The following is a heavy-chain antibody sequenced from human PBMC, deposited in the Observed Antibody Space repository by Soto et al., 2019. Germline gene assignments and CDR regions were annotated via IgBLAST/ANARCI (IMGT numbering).Heavy chain of an antibody. J-gene: IGHJ4*02. D-gene: IGHD6-19*01. Sequence: GGSLRLSCAASGFTFTNFAMSWVRQAPGRGLEWVSGISASGRDTYYADSVKDRFTVSRDNSKNTLYLQMNSLRAEDTAIYYCAKGKASGWYYFDYWGQGARVTVSS. CDR1: GFTFTNFA. CDR2: ISASGRDT. CDR3: AKGKASGWYYFDY. V-gene: IGHV3-23*01.